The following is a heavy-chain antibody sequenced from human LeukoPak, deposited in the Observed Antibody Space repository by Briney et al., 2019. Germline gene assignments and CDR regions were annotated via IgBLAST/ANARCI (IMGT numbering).Heavy chain of an antibody. CDR1: GGTFSSYA. CDR3: AREGSKGLSRADAFDI. J-gene: IGHJ3*02. CDR2: IIPIFGTA. D-gene: IGHD3-10*01. V-gene: IGHV1-69*01. Sequence: EASVKVSCKASGGTFSSYAISWVRQAPGQGLEWMGGIIPIFGTANYAQKFQGRVTITADESTSTAYMELSSLRSEDTAVYYCAREGSKGLSRADAFDIWGQGTMVIVS.